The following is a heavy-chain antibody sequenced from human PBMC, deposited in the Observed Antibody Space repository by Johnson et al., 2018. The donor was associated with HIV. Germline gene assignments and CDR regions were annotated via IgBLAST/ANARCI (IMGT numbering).Heavy chain of an antibody. Sequence: VQLVESGGGVVQPGRSLRLSCAASGFTFDDYGMSWVRQAPGKGLEWVSGINWNGGSTGYADSVKGRFTISSDNAKNSLYLQMNSLRAEDTALYYCARRRRYGDYFADAFDIWGQGTMVSVSS. CDR2: INWNGGST. D-gene: IGHD4-17*01. V-gene: IGHV3-20*04. J-gene: IGHJ3*02. CDR3: ARRRRYGDYFADAFDI. CDR1: GFTFDDYG.